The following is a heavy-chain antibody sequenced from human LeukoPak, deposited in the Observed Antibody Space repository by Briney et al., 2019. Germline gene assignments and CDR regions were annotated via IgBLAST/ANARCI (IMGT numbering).Heavy chain of an antibody. J-gene: IGHJ3*02. CDR1: GFTFSSYA. CDR2: ISYDGSNK. CDR3: ARDRPYYYDSSGYSPDAFDI. D-gene: IGHD3-22*01. Sequence: GRSLRLSCAASGFTFSSYAMHWVGQAPGKELEWVAVISYDGSNKYYADSVKGRITISRDNSKNTLYLQMNSLRAEDTAVYYCARDRPYYYDSSGYSPDAFDIWGQGTMVTVSS. V-gene: IGHV3-30*04.